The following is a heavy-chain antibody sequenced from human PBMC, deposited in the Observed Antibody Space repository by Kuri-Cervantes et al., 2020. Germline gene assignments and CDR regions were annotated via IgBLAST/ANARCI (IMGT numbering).Heavy chain of an antibody. V-gene: IGHV3-30-3*01. CDR3: ARDTYAFDI. J-gene: IGHJ3*02. CDR1: GFTFSSYA. Sequence: SCAASGFTFSSYAMHWVRQAPGKGLEWVAVISYDGSNKYYADSVKGRFTISRDNSKNTLYLQMNSLRAEDTAVYYCARDTYAFDIWGQGTMVTVSS. CDR2: ISYDGSNK.